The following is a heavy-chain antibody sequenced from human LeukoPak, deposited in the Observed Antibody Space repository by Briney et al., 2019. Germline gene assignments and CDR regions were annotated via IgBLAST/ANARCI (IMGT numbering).Heavy chain of an antibody. CDR1: GGPITSDY. Sequence: ASETLSLTCTVVGGPITSDYWSWIRQPAGKGLEWIGRVFTCGSTTYNPSLEGRVTMSLDTSKNQFFLKLSSVTAADTAAYFCSRGGANDLWGQGTLVTVSS. V-gene: IGHV4-4*07. CDR2: VFTCGST. J-gene: IGHJ5*02. D-gene: IGHD4/OR15-4a*01. CDR3: SRGGANDL.